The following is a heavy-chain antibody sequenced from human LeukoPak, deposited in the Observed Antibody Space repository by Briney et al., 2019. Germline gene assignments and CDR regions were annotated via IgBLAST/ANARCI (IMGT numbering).Heavy chain of an antibody. V-gene: IGHV1-69*13. CDR1: GGTFSSYA. CDR3: AFSGGNSGNDYYYYYGMDV. J-gene: IGHJ6*02. CDR2: IIPIFGTA. D-gene: IGHD4-23*01. Sequence: GASVKVSCKASGGTFSSYAISWVRQAPGQGLEWMGGIIPIFGTANYAQKFQGGVTITADESTSTAYMELSSLRSEDTAVYYCAFSGGNSGNDYYYYYGMDVWGQGTTVTVSS.